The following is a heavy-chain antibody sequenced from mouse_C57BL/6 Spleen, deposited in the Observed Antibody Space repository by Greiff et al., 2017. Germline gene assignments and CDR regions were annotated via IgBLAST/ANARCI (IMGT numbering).Heavy chain of an antibody. J-gene: IGHJ4*01. CDR1: GFTFSDFY. V-gene: IGHV7-1*01. Sequence: EVKLVESGGGLVQSGRSLRLSCATSGFTFSDFYMEWVRQAPGKGLEWIAASRNKANDYTTEYSASVKGRFIVSRDTSQSILYLQMNTLRAEDTAIYYCARDDWVAMDYWGQGTSVTVSS. CDR2: SRNKANDYTT. CDR3: ARDDWVAMDY.